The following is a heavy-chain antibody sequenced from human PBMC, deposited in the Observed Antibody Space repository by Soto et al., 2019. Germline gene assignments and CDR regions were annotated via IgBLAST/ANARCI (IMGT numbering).Heavy chain of an antibody. CDR3: AREVPNDYGDYFDY. J-gene: IGHJ4*02. CDR1: GGSISSYY. CDR2: IYYSGST. Sequence: SETLSLTCTVSGGSISSYYWSWIRQPPGKGLEWIGYIYYSGSTNYNPSLKSRVTISVDTSKNQFSLKLSSVTAADTAVYYCAREVPNDYGDYFDYWGQGTLVTVSS. D-gene: IGHD4-17*01. V-gene: IGHV4-59*01.